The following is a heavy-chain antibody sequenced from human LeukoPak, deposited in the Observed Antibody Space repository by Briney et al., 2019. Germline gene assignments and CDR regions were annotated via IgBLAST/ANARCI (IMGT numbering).Heavy chain of an antibody. CDR1: GYTLTELS. V-gene: IGHV1-24*01. CDR2: FDPEDGET. Sequence: VASVKVSCKVSGYTLTELSMHWVRQAPGKGLEWMGGFDPEDGETIYAQKFQGRVTMTEDTSTDTAYMGLSSLRSEDTAVYYCATEEHNQLLLTYWGQGTLVTVSS. J-gene: IGHJ4*02. CDR3: ATEEHNQLLLTY. D-gene: IGHD2-2*01.